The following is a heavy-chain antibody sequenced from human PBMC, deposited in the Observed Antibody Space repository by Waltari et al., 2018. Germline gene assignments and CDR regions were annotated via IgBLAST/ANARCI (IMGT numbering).Heavy chain of an antibody. Sequence: QVQLVQSGAEVKKPGPSVTVSCKASGYTFTDYYMPRVRQAPGKGLEWMGWINPDSGDTRFAQRFQGRVTMTRDASMSTAYMELSRLKSDDTAVYYCAKGGKVLFLEPVDFWGQGTLVIVSS. J-gene: IGHJ4*02. V-gene: IGHV1-2*02. CDR3: AKGGKVLFLEPVDF. D-gene: IGHD1-1*01. CDR1: GYTFTDYY. CDR2: INPDSGDT.